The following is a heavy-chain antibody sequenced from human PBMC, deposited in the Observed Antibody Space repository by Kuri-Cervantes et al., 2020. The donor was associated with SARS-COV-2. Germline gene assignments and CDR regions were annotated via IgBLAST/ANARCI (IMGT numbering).Heavy chain of an antibody. Sequence: SVKVTCKACVDTFSSYAISWVRQAPGQGLEGMGGIIPPFGPTNYAQKFQGRVTISADESTNTAYMELSGLRSEDTAIYYCARGDYGSGSYVARERYYYYYYMDVWGKGTTVTVSS. D-gene: IGHD3-10*01. CDR3: ARGDYGSGSYVARERYYYYYYMDV. V-gene: IGHV1-69*13. CDR1: VDTFSSYA. CDR2: IIPPFGPT. J-gene: IGHJ6*03.